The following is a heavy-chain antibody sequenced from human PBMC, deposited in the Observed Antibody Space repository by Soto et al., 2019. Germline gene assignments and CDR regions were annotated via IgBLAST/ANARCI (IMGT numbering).Heavy chain of an antibody. D-gene: IGHD2-21*01. CDR1: GYPFNDYY. J-gene: IGHJ4*02. CDR3: VRGCGGGLFEH. Sequence: QVHLVESGGGLVKPGGSLRLSCATSGYPFNDYYMTWIRQATGKGLEWLSHISPKSTFRNYADSVKGRFTISRDNTESSLFLQMNSLVVDDTAVYSCVRGCGGGLFEHWGQGVLVTVSS. CDR2: ISPKSTFR. V-gene: IGHV3-11*06.